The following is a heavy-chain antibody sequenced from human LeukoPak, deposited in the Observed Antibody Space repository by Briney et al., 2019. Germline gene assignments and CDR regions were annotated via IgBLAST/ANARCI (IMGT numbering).Heavy chain of an antibody. J-gene: IGHJ4*02. V-gene: IGHV3-30*02. Sequence: GGSLRLSCAASGFTFSSYGMHWVRQAPGKGLEWVAFIRYDGSNKYYADSVKGRFTISRDNSKNTLYLQMNSLRAEDTAVYYCAKEHCSGGSCYFHYFAYWGQGTLVTVSS. D-gene: IGHD2-15*01. CDR2: IRYDGSNK. CDR3: AKEHCSGGSCYFHYFAY. CDR1: GFTFSSYG.